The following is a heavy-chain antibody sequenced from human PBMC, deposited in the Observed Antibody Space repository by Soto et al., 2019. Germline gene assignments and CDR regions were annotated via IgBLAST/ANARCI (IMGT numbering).Heavy chain of an antibody. J-gene: IGHJ6*01. CDR2: ISYDGSNK. V-gene: IGHV3-30-3*01. Sequence: QVQLVESGGGVVQPGRSLRLSCAASGFTFSSYAMHWVRQAPGKGLEWVAVISYDGSNKYYADSVKGRFTISRDNSKNTLYLQMNSLRAEDTAVYYCARDVGIAAAGTIFYGMDVW. CDR3: ARDVGIAAAGTIFYGMDV. CDR1: GFTFSSYA. D-gene: IGHD6-13*01.